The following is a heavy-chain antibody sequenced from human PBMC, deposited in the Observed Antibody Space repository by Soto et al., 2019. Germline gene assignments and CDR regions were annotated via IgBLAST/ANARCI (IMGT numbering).Heavy chain of an antibody. D-gene: IGHD3-22*01. Sequence: QVQLVQSGAEVKKPGASVKVSCKASGYTFTSYAMHWVRQAPGQRLEWMGWINAGNGNTKYSQKFQGRVTITRDTSASTAYMELSSLRSEDTAGYYCARPDYYDSSSYPALEYWGQGTLVTVSS. J-gene: IGHJ4*02. CDR1: GYTFTSYA. V-gene: IGHV1-3*01. CDR2: INAGNGNT. CDR3: ARPDYYDSSSYPALEY.